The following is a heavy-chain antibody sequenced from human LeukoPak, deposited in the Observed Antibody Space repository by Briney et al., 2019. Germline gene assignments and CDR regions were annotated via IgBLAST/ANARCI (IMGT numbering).Heavy chain of an antibody. CDR3: ARSGAPYIFDI. CDR1: GFAFSSYG. CDR2: ISYDGSNK. J-gene: IGHJ3*02. Sequence: GGSLRLSCAASGFAFSSYGMHWVRQAPGKGLEWVAVISYDGSNKYYADSVKGRFTISRDNSKNTLYLQMNSLRAEDTAVYYCARSGAPYIFDIWGQGTMVIVSS. D-gene: IGHD1-26*01. V-gene: IGHV3-30*03.